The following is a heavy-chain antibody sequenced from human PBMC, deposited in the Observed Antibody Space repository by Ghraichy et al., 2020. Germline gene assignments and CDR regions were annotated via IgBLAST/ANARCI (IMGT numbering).Heavy chain of an antibody. Sequence: GGSLRLSCAASGFRFSIYSMHWVRQAPGKGLEWVALISPDGSEEYYADSVKGRFTISRDNSKNTLYLQMISLRIEDTAVYYCAREDCGGNCNYHPRLDYWGQGTLGTVSS. CDR1: GFRFSIYS. D-gene: IGHD2-21*01. V-gene: IGHV3-30-3*01. CDR3: AREDCGGNCNYHPRLDY. CDR2: ISPDGSEE. J-gene: IGHJ4*02.